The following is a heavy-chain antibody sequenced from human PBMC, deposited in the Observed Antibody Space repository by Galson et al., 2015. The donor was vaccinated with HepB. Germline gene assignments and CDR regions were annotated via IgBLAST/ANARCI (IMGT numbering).Heavy chain of an antibody. V-gene: IGHV3-23*01. CDR1: AFSFPRYA. CDR3: TKYVFIVANNPYHFND. J-gene: IGHJ4*02. CDR2: ITSSAGNS. Sequence: SLRLSCAASAFSFPRYAITWVRQPPGKGLERVSSITSSAGNSYYTDSVQSRFTVSRDNSKYTLLLQLNRLRAEATAMYICTKYVFIVANNPYHFNDWGQGTLVTVPS. D-gene: IGHD2-15*01.